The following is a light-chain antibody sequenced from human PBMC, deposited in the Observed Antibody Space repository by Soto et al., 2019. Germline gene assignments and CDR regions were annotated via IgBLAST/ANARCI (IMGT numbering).Light chain of an antibody. CDR2: ANN. J-gene: IGLJ1*01. CDR3: QSYDSSLSRYV. V-gene: IGLV1-40*01. Sequence: SVLTQPPSVSGAPGQRVTISCTGSSSNIGAGYDVHWYQQLPGTAPKLLIYANNIRPSGVPGRFSGSKSGTSASLAITGLQAEDEADYYCQSYDSSLSRYVFGTGTKVTAL. CDR1: SSNIGAGYD.